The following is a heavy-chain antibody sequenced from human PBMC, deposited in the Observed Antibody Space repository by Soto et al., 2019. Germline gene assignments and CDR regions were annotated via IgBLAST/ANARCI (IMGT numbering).Heavy chain of an antibody. D-gene: IGHD6-19*01. CDR3: AKVLVNSGWTYFHC. V-gene: IGHV3-23*01. J-gene: IGHJ4*02. CDR1: VFTFNTYA. CDR2: ISDSGGRT. Sequence: PVGSLRLSCASSVFTFNTYAMSCVRHSPGKWLEWVSAISDSGGRTYYADSVKGRFTISRDNSKNTLYLQINSLRAEDTAVYFCAKVLVNSGWTYFHCWGQGTLVTVSS.